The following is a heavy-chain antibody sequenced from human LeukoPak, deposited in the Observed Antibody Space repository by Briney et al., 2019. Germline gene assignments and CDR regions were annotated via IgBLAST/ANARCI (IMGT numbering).Heavy chain of an antibody. Sequence: GGSLRLSCAGTGFTLSSYDVTWVRQAPGKGLEWVSGMSGSTGSTYYADFVKGRFIISRDNSKNTLHLEMNSLRAEETAVYYCAKRVPPINYWGQGTLVTVSS. CDR2: MSGSTGST. CDR1: GFTLSSYD. J-gene: IGHJ4*02. CDR3: AKRVPPINY. V-gene: IGHV3-23*01. D-gene: IGHD5-12*01.